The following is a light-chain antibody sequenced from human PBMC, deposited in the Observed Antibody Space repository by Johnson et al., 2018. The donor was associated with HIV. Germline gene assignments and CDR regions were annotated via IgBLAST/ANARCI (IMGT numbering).Light chain of an antibody. CDR2: ENN. CDR1: SSNIGSNF. J-gene: IGLJ1*01. V-gene: IGLV1-51*02. CDR3: GTWDSSLSAYV. Sequence: QSVLTQPPSVSAAPGQKVTISCSGSSSNIGSNFVSWYQQLTGTAPKVLIYENNKRPSGIPARFSGSKSGTSATLGITGLQTGDEADYYCGTWDSSLSAYVFGTGTKVTGL.